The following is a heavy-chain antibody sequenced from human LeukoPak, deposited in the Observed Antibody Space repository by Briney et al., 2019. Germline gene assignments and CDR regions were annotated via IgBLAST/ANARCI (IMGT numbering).Heavy chain of an antibody. CDR3: ARTHYYGSGSYYTRWAP. CDR1: GYFISSGYY. V-gene: IGHV4-38-2*02. CDR2: IYHSGST. J-gene: IGHJ5*02. D-gene: IGHD3-10*01. Sequence: PSETLSLTCTVSGYFISSGYYWGWIRQPPGKGLEWIGSIYHSGSTYYNPSLKSRVTISVDTSKNQFSLKLSSVTAADTAVYYCARTHYYGSGSYYTRWAPWGQGTLVTVSS.